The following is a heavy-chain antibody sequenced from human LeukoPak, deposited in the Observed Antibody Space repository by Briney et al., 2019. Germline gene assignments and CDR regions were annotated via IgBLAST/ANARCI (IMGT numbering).Heavy chain of an antibody. CDR3: AKDQATETYYYDSSGYDAFDI. D-gene: IGHD3-22*01. J-gene: IGHJ3*02. CDR2: ISGSGGST. Sequence: GGSLRLSCAASGFTFSSYAMSWVRQAPGKGLEWVSAISGSGGSTYYADSVKGRFTISRDNSKNTLYLQMNSLRAEDTAVYYCAKDQATETYYYDSSGYDAFDIWGQGTMVTVSS. V-gene: IGHV3-23*01. CDR1: GFTFSSYA.